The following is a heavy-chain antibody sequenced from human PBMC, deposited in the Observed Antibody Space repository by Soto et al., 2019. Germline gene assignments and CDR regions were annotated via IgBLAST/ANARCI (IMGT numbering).Heavy chain of an antibody. J-gene: IGHJ4*02. D-gene: IGHD1-1*01. CDR3: ARGRYGDY. CDR2: ISAHNGNT. Sequence: QVHLVQSGAEVKKPGASVKVSCKASGYTFTSYGITWVRQAPGQGLEWMGWISAHNGNTDYAQKLQGRVILTIDAATRTVSMELRSLIAEDTDVYYCARGRYGDYWGQGALVTVSS. V-gene: IGHV1-18*01. CDR1: GYTFTSYG.